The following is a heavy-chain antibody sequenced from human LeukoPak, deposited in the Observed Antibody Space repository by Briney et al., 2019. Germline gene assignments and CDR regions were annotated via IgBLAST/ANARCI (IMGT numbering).Heavy chain of an antibody. CDR2: INPSGGST. CDR3: ATLSYYYDSSGYYPRRYYFDY. CDR1: GYTFTSYY. V-gene: IGHV1-46*01. D-gene: IGHD3-22*01. J-gene: IGHJ4*02. Sequence: ASVKVSCKASGYTFTSYYMHWVRQAPGQGLEWMGIINPSGGSTSYAQKFQGRVTMTRDTSTSTVYMELSSLRSEDTAVYYCATLSYYYDSSGYYPRRYYFDYWGQGTLVTVSS.